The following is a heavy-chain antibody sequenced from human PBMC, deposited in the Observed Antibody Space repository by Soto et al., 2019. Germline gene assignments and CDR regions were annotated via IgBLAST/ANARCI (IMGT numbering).Heavy chain of an antibody. CDR1: GYTFTSYY. Sequence: ASVKVSCKASGYTFTSYYMHWVRQAPGQGLEWMGIINPSGGSASYAQKFQGRVTMTRDTSTSTVYMELSSLRSEDTAVYYCARVVRDSSSWPNLYYSCYYGMDVWGQGTTVTVSS. J-gene: IGHJ6*02. D-gene: IGHD6-13*01. CDR2: INPSGGSA. V-gene: IGHV1-46*01. CDR3: ARVVRDSSSWPNLYYSCYYGMDV.